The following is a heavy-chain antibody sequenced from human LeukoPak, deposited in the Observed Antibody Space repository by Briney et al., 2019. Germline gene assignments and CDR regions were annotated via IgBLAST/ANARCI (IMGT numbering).Heavy chain of an antibody. V-gene: IGHV4-59*12. J-gene: IGHJ5*02. Sequence: SETLSLTCTVSGGPISSYYWSWIRQPPGKGLEWIGYIYYSGSTNYNPSLKSRVTISVDTSKNQFSLKLSSVTAADTAVYYCARDSGGRNWFDPWGQGTLVTVSS. D-gene: IGHD3-10*01. CDR1: GGPISSYY. CDR3: ARDSGGRNWFDP. CDR2: IYYSGST.